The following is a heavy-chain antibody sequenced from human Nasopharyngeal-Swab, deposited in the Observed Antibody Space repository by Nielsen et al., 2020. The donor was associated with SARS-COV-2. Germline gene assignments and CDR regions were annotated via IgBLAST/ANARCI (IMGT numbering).Heavy chain of an antibody. CDR3: ARDGYSSSWTLFAEYFQH. Sequence: GGSLRLSCAASGFTLSIYAMTWVRQAPGKGLEWVSTISGSGDTTYYADSVKGRFTISRDNSKNTLYLQMNSLRAEDTAVYYCARDGYSSSWTLFAEYFQHWGQGTLVTVSS. J-gene: IGHJ1*01. D-gene: IGHD6-13*01. CDR2: ISGSGDTT. V-gene: IGHV3-23*01. CDR1: GFTLSIYA.